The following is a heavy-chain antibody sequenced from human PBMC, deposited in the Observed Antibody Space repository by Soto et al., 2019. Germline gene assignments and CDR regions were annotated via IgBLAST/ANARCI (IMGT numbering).Heavy chain of an antibody. J-gene: IGHJ5*02. V-gene: IGHV1-18*01. Sequence: QVQLVQSGAEVKKPGASVKVSCKASGYTFTSYGISWVRQATGQGLERMGWISAYNGNTNYAQKLQGRVTMTTDTSTSTAYMELRSLRSDDTAVYYCARWGADIVVVPATPGYWFDPWGQGTLVTVSS. D-gene: IGHD2-2*01. CDR3: ARWGADIVVVPATPGYWFDP. CDR2: ISAYNGNT. CDR1: GYTFTSYG.